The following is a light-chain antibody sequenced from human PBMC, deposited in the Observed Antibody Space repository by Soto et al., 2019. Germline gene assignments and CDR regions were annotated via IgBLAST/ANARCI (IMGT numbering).Light chain of an antibody. J-gene: IGKJ2*01. V-gene: IGKV1-5*03. Sequence: IPVTQSPSTLSASVGDRVTITCRASQTISSWLAWYQQKPGKAPKLLIYKASTLKSGVPSRFSGSGSGTEFTLTISSLQPDDFATYYCQQSYSTLPYLFGQGTKVAIK. CDR2: KAS. CDR1: QTISSW. CDR3: QQSYSTLPYL.